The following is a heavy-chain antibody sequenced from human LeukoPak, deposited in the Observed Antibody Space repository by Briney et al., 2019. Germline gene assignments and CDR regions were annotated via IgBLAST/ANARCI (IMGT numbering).Heavy chain of an antibody. CDR2: INTNTGNP. CDR1: GYTFTSYA. D-gene: IGHD3-10*01. J-gene: IGHJ4*02. V-gene: IGHV7-4-1*02. Sequence: ASVKVSCKASGYTFTSYAMNWVRQAPGQGLEWMGWINTNTGNPTYAQGFTGRFVFSLDTSVSTAYLQISSLKAEDTAVYYCARGLSPVYYYGSGSYYIFDYWGQGTLVTVSS. CDR3: ARGLSPVYYYGSGSYYIFDY.